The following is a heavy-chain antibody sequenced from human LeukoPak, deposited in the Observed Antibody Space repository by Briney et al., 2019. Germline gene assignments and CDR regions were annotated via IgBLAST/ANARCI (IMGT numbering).Heavy chain of an antibody. V-gene: IGHV4-4*07. CDR3: ARAFSSSWWEYYFDY. CDR1: GGSISSYY. CDR2: IYSSGSN. D-gene: IGHD6-13*01. J-gene: IGHJ4*02. Sequence: PSETLSLTCTVSGGSISSYYWSWIRQPAGKGLEWIGRIYSSGSNNYNPSPKSRVTMSVDTSKNQFSLKLSSVTAADTAVYYCARAFSSSWWEYYFDYWGQGTLVTVSS.